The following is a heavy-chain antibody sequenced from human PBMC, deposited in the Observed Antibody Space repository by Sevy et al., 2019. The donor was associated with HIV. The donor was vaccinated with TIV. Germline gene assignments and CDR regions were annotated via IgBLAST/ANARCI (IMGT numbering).Heavy chain of an antibody. CDR1: GYTFTSYY. J-gene: IGHJ4*02. Sequence: ASVKVSCKASGYTFTSYYIHWVRQAPGQGLEWMGIINPSGGSASYPQNFQDRVTMTGDTSTSKVYMERGSLRSDYTAVYYCARGTGYTPDFDYWGQGTLVTVSS. CDR3: ARGTGYTPDFDY. V-gene: IGHV1-46*03. D-gene: IGHD5-12*01. CDR2: INPSGGSA.